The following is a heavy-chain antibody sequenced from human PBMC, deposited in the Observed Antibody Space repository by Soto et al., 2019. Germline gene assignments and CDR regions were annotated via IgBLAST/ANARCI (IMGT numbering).Heavy chain of an antibody. J-gene: IGHJ3*02. CDR3: TTDSRRFLRTSHDAFDI. D-gene: IGHD3-16*01. Sequence: PGGSLRLSCAASGFTFSNAWMSWVRQAPGKGLEWVGRIKSKTDGGTTDYAAPVKGRFTISRDDSKNTLYLQMSSLKTEDTAVYYCTTDSRRFLRTSHDAFDIWGQGTMVTVS. V-gene: IGHV3-15*01. CDR2: IKSKTDGGTT. CDR1: GFTFSNAW.